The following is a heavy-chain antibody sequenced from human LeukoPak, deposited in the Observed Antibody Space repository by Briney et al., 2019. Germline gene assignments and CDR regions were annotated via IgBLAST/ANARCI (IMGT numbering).Heavy chain of an antibody. V-gene: IGHV4-59*08. CDR3: ARLGFTFGGVIVSGWFDP. D-gene: IGHD3-16*02. CDR2: IYYSGST. J-gene: IGHJ5*02. CDR1: GGSISSYY. Sequence: SETLSLTCTVSGGSISSYYWSWIRQPPGKGLEWIGYIYYSGSTNYNPSLKSRVTISVDTSKNQFSLKLSSVTAADTAVYYCARLGFTFGGVIVSGWFDPWGQGTLVTVSS.